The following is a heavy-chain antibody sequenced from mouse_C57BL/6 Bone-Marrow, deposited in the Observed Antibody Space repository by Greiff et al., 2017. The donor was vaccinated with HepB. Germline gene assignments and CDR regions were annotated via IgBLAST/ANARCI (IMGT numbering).Heavy chain of an antibody. D-gene: IGHD6-1*01. Sequence: EVKLVESGGDLVKPGGSLKLSCAASGFTFSSYGMSWVRQTPDKRLEWVATISSGGSYTYYPDSVKGRFTISRDNAKNTLYLQMSSLKSEDTAMYYCARHPASSFAYWGQGTLVTVSA. CDR3: ARHPASSFAY. CDR1: GFTFSSYG. J-gene: IGHJ3*01. V-gene: IGHV5-6*01. CDR2: ISSGGSYT.